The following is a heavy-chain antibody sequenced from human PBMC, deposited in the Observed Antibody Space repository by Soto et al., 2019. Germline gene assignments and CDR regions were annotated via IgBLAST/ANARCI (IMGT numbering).Heavy chain of an antibody. V-gene: IGHV3-48*01. J-gene: IGHJ4*02. CDR1: GFTFSSYS. Sequence: EVQLVESGGGLVPPGGSLRLSCAASGFTFSSYSMNWVRQAPGKGLEWVSYISSSSNGVYYADSVRGRFTISRDNAKNSRYLQISSLRAEDMAVYYCGTSIGQWGQGTLVTVSS. CDR2: ISSSSNGV. CDR3: GTSIGQ. D-gene: IGHD3-3*02.